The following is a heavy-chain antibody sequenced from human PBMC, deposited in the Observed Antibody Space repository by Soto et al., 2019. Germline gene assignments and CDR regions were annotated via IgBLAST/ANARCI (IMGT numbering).Heavy chain of an antibody. CDR1: GYTFTSYG. CDR3: LRAGYYDSSGYYYYYYGMDV. CDR2: ISAYNGNT. Sequence: ASVKVSCKASGYTFTSYGISWVRQAPGQGLEWMGWISAYNGNTNYAQKLQGRVTMTTDTSTSTAYMELRSLRSDDTAVYYCLRAGYYDSSGYYYYYYGMDVWGQGTTVTVSS. D-gene: IGHD3-22*01. V-gene: IGHV1-18*01. J-gene: IGHJ6*02.